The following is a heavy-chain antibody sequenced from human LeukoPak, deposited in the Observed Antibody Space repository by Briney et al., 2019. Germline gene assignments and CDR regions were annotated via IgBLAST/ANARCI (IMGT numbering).Heavy chain of an antibody. CDR3: AKGSGSSCYSPCDY. J-gene: IGHJ4*02. V-gene: IGHV3-23*01. D-gene: IGHD2-15*01. CDR2: ICANDGNT. CDR1: GLTFRNYA. Sequence: GGSLRLSCAASGLTFRNYAMSWVRQAPGKGLEWVSVICANDGNTYYADAVKGRFTISRDNSKDALYLQMDSLRAEDTAVYYCAKGSGSSCYSPCDYWGQGILVTVSS.